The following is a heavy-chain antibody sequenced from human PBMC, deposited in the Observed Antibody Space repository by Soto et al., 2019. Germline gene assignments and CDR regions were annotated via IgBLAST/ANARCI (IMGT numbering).Heavy chain of an antibody. D-gene: IGHD2-15*01. Sequence: PSETLSLTCTVSGGSISSGDYYWSWILHPPGKGLEWIGYIYYSGNTYYNPSLKSRVTISVDTSKNQFSLKLSSVTAADTAVYYCARERADGGKIYWGQGTLVTVSS. CDR2: IYYSGNT. CDR3: ARERADGGKIY. V-gene: IGHV4-30-4*01. J-gene: IGHJ4*02. CDR1: GGSISSGDYY.